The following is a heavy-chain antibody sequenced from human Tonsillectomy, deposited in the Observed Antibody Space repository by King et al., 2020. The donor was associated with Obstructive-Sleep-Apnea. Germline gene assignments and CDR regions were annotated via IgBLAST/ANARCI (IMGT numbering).Heavy chain of an antibody. D-gene: IGHD3-9*01. CDR2: ISNSGAYI. J-gene: IGHJ4*02. CDR1: GFTFSRYT. V-gene: IGHV3-21*01. CDR3: ARVYYDILTGYGGYADY. Sequence: VQLVESGGGLVKPGGSLRLSCAASGFTFSRYTMNWVRQAPGKGLEWVSSISNSGAYIHYAGSVKGRFTSSRDNAENSLYLQMKSLRAEDTAVYYCARVYYDILTGYGGYADYWGQGTLVTVSS.